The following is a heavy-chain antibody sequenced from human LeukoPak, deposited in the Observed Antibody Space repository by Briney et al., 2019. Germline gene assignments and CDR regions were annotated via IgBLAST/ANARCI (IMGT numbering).Heavy chain of an antibody. V-gene: IGHV4-59*01. D-gene: IGHD1-1*01. CDR1: DYSITMYY. CDR3: ARGRVSSSTWYSTYYYSFYMDV. Sequence: SETLSLTCSGSDYSITMYYWTWVRQPPGKGLEGIGYVYHTWTNNFNPSLNGRVSISRDTTKTLFSLRLRSVTAADTAVYFCARGRVSSSTWYSTYYYSFYMDVWGKGTTVTVSS. CDR2: VYHTWTN. J-gene: IGHJ6*03.